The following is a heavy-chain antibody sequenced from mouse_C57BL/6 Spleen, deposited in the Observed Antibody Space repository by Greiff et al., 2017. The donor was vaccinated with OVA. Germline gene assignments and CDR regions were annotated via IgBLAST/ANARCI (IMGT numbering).Heavy chain of an antibody. J-gene: IGHJ1*03. CDR2: IYPGSGNT. V-gene: IGHV1-66*01. CDR3: AREGNNWYFDV. D-gene: IGHD2-1*01. Sequence: QVQLQQSGPELVKPGASVKISCKASGYSFTSYYIHWVKQRPGQGLEWIGWIYPGSGNTKYNEKFKGKATLTADTSSSTAYMQLSSLTSEDSAVYYCAREGNNWYFDVWGTGTTVTVSS. CDR1: GYSFTSYY.